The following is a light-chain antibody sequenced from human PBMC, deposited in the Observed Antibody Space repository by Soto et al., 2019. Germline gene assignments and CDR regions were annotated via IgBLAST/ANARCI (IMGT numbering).Light chain of an antibody. V-gene: IGKV3-11*01. CDR1: QSVSSY. J-gene: IGKJ2*01. CDR3: QQRSNWPHT. CDR2: DAS. Sequence: EIVLTQSPATLSLSPGERATLSCRASQSVSSYLAWYQQKPGQAPRLLIYDASNRATGIPARFSGSGSGTDFTLAISRQGPEDFAVYYCQQRSNWPHTFGQGTKLEI.